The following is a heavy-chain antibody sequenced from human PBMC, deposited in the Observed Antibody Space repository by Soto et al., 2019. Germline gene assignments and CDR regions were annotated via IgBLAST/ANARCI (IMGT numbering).Heavy chain of an antibody. V-gene: IGHV4-31*03. CDR3: ATYDYSDFYFDN. D-gene: IGHD4-17*01. Sequence: QVQLQESGPGLVKPSQTLSLTCTVSGGSITSHTHYWGWIRHHPGKGLEWIGNIHFRGTTYYNPSVESRVIISVDTSKNQFSLRLTSVTAADTAVYFCATYDYSDFYFDNWGQGTLVSVSS. J-gene: IGHJ4*02. CDR1: GGSITSHTHY. CDR2: IHFRGTT.